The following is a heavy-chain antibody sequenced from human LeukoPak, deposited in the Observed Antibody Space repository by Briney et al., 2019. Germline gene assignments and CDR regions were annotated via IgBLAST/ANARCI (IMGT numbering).Heavy chain of an antibody. V-gene: IGHV4-59*08. Sequence: SETLSLTCTVSGGSISSYYWSWIRQPPGKGLEWIGYIYYSGSTNYNPSLKGRVTISVDTSKNQFSLKLSSVTAADTAMYYCASKVAYCSGGSCYGYFDYWGQGTLVTVSS. CDR3: ASKVAYCSGGSCYGYFDY. D-gene: IGHD2-15*01. J-gene: IGHJ4*02. CDR2: IYYSGST. CDR1: GGSISSYY.